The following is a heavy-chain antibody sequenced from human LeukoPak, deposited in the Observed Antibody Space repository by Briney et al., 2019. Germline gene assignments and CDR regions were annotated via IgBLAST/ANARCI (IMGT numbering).Heavy chain of an antibody. J-gene: IGHJ4*02. Sequence: ASVKVSCKASGYTFTSYTMNWVRQAPGQGLEWMGWINTNTGNPTYAQGFTGRFVFSLDTSVSTAYLQISSLKAEDTAMYYCARSVVVTAPDYWGQGTLVTVSS. D-gene: IGHD2-21*02. V-gene: IGHV7-4-1*02. CDR1: GYTFTSYT. CDR2: INTNTGNP. CDR3: ARSVVVTAPDY.